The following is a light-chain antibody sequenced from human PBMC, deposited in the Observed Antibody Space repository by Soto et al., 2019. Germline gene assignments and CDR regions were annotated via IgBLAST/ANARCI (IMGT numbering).Light chain of an antibody. CDR1: QSVSSN. CDR2: GES. CDR3: QQRGNWPS. V-gene: IGKV3-15*01. Sequence: EIVMTQSPATLSVSPGERATLSCRASQSVSSNLAWYQQKPGQAPRLLIYGESTRATGIPARFSGSGSGTEFTLTISSLEPEDFALYYCQQRGNWPSFGGGTKVDI. J-gene: IGKJ4*01.